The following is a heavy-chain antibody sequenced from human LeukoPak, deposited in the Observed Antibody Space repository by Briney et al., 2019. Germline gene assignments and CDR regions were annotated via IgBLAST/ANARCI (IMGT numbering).Heavy chain of an antibody. CDR2: ISSSSTTI. J-gene: IGHJ4*02. CDR1: GFTFSSYS. D-gene: IGHD1-26*01. CDR3: ARDVGATLGYFDY. Sequence: GGSLRLSCAAYGFTFSSYSMNCVRQAPGKGLESVSYISSSSTTIYYADSVKGRFTISRDYAKNSLYLQMNSLRDEDTAVYYCARDVGATLGYFDYWGQGTLVTVSS. V-gene: IGHV3-48*02.